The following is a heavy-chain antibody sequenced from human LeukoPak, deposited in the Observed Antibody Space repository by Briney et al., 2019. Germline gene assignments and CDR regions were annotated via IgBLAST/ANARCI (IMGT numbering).Heavy chain of an antibody. Sequence: PSETLSLTCTVSGGSISSSSYYWGWIRQPPGKGLEWIGSIYYSGSTYYNPSLKSRVTISVDTSKNQFSLKLSSVTAADTAVYYCASPARGYSYGLFDYWGQGTLVTVSS. CDR1: GGSISSSSYY. CDR2: IYYSGST. J-gene: IGHJ4*02. V-gene: IGHV4-39*01. CDR3: ASPARGYSYGLFDY. D-gene: IGHD5-18*01.